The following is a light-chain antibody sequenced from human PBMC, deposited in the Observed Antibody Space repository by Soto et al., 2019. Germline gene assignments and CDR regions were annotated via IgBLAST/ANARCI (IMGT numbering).Light chain of an antibody. CDR3: QQSYVTPRT. Sequence: DIQMTQSPSSLSASVGDRVTITCRASQSISNFLNWYQHRLGKAPKLLIYDASSLQSGVPSRFSGSGSGTDFTLTISSLQSEDFATYYCQQSYVTPRTFGQGTKVDI. CDR1: QSISNF. J-gene: IGKJ1*01. V-gene: IGKV1-39*01. CDR2: DAS.